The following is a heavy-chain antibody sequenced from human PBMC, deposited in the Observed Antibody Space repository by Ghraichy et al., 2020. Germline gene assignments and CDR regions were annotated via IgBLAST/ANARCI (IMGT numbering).Heavy chain of an antibody. CDR3: ARDWMDIVVVPPAMRYYYYGMDV. CDR2: ISYDGLNK. V-gene: IGHV3-30-3*01. J-gene: IGHJ6*02. Sequence: GGSLRLSCAASGFTFSNYAMHWVRQAPGKGLEWVAVISYDGLNKYYADSVKGRFTFSRDNSKNTLYLQMNSLGAEDTAVYYCARDWMDIVVVPPAMRYYYYGMDVWGQGTTVPVSS. D-gene: IGHD2-2*03. CDR1: GFTFSNYA.